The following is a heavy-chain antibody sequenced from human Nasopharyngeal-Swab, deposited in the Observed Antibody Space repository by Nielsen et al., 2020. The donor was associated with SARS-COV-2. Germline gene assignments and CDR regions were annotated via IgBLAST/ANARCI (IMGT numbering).Heavy chain of an antibody. V-gene: IGHV3-23*01. CDR1: GFTFSSYA. D-gene: IGHD3-10*01. CDR3: AKDPPPTYYYGSGSYDYFDY. J-gene: IGHJ4*02. Sequence: GGSLRLSCASSGFTFSSYAMSWVRQAPGKGLECVSAISGSCCSTYYADSVKGRFTISRDNSKNTLYLQMNSLRAEDTAVYYCAKDPPPTYYYGSGSYDYFDYWGQGTLVTVSS. CDR2: ISGSCCST.